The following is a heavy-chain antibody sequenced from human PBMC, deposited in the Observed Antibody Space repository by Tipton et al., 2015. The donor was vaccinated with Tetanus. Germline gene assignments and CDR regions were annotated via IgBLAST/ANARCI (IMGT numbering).Heavy chain of an antibody. J-gene: IGHJ6*02. V-gene: IGHV3-20*01. Sequence: SLRLSCAASGFTFDDYGMSWVRQAPGKGLEWVSGINWNGGSTGYADSVKGRFTISRDNAKNSLYLQMNSLRAEDTALYHCARVSYCYCGMDVWGQGTTVTVSS. CDR2: INWNGGST. CDR1: GFTFDDYG. CDR3: ARVSYCYCGMDV.